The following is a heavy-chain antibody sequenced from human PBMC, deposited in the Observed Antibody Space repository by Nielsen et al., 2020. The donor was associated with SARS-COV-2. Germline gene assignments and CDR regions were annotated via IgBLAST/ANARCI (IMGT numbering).Heavy chain of an antibody. Sequence: SETLSLTCTVSGASISSYYWNWIRQPPGKGLEWIGYIYYSGSTNYNPSLKSRVTISVDTSKKQFSLRLSSLTAADTAVYYCAGTLTIFGVAPTLDYWGQGTLVTVSS. CDR2: IYYSGST. V-gene: IGHV4-59*12. J-gene: IGHJ4*02. CDR1: GASISSYY. CDR3: AGTLTIFGVAPTLDY. D-gene: IGHD3-3*01.